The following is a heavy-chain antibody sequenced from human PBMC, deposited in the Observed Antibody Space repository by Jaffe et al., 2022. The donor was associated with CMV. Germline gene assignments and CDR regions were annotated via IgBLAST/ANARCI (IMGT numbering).Heavy chain of an antibody. CDR1: GFTFSSYG. Sequence: QVQLVESGGGVVQPGRSLRLSCAASGFTFSSYGMHWVRQAPGKGLEWVAVISYDGSNKYYADSVKGRFTISRDNSKNTLYLQMNSLRAEDTAVYYCAKDGVDIVVVPAAIPYYYGMDVWGQGTTVTVSS. D-gene: IGHD2-2*01. CDR3: AKDGVDIVVVPAAIPYYYGMDV. CDR2: ISYDGSNK. J-gene: IGHJ6*02. V-gene: IGHV3-30*18.